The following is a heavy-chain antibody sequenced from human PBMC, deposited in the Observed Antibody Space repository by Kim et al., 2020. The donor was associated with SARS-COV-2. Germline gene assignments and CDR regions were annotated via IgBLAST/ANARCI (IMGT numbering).Heavy chain of an antibody. D-gene: IGHD3-9*01. CDR1: GFTFSSYE. CDR2: ISSSGSTI. CDR3: ARDFEAYYYYYGMDV. J-gene: IGHJ6*02. Sequence: GVSLRLSCAASGFTFSSYEMNWVRQAPGKGLEWVSYISSSGSTIYYADSVKGRFTISRDNAKNSLYLQMNSLRAEDTAVYYCARDFEAYYYYYGMDVWGQGTTVTVSS. V-gene: IGHV3-48*03.